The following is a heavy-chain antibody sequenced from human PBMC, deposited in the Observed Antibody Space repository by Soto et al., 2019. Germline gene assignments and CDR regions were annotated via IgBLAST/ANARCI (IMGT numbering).Heavy chain of an antibody. Sequence: QVQLVQSGAEVKKPGASVKVSCKASGYTFNSSDINWVRQATGQGLEWMGWTNPNSGNTGYAQKFQGRATMTRNTSISTAYMELSNLRSEDTAVYYCARGAGDRYCSSTSCYKDWFDPWGQGTLVTVSS. CDR3: ARGAGDRYCSSTSCYKDWFDP. D-gene: IGHD2-2*02. J-gene: IGHJ5*02. CDR1: GYTFNSSD. V-gene: IGHV1-8*01. CDR2: TNPNSGNT.